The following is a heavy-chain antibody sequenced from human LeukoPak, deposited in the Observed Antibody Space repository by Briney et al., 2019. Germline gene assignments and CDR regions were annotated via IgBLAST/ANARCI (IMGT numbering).Heavy chain of an antibody. D-gene: IGHD1-26*01. J-gene: IGHJ4*02. CDR1: GFTFSSYG. CDR3: AKAPIGGSYWDPYDY. V-gene: IGHV3-30*02. Sequence: GGSLRLSCAASGFTFSSYGMHWVRQAPGKGLEWVAFIRYDGSNKYYADSVKGRFTISRDNSKNTLYLQMNSLRAEDTAVYYCAKAPIGGSYWDPYDYWGQGTLVTVSS. CDR2: IRYDGSNK.